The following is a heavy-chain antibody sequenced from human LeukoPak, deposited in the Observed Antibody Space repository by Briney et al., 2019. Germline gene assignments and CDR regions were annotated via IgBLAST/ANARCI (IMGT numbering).Heavy chain of an antibody. Sequence: SETLSLTCAVYGGSFSGYYWSWIRQPPGKGLEWIGEINHSGSTNYNPSLKSRVTISVDTSKNQFSLKLSSVTAADTAVYYRARGRIAVAGTLFDYWGQGTLVTVSS. J-gene: IGHJ4*02. CDR2: INHSGST. D-gene: IGHD6-19*01. V-gene: IGHV4-34*01. CDR3: ARGRIAVAGTLFDY. CDR1: GGSFSGYY.